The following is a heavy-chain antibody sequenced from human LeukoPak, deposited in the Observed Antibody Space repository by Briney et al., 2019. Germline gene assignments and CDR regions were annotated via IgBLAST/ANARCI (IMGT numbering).Heavy chain of an antibody. CDR1: AFTFTSYA. D-gene: IGHD1-26*01. Sequence: GGSLRLSCAASAFTFTSYAMSWVRQAPGKGLEWVSAISGSGGSTYYADSVKSRFTISRDNSKNTSYLQMNSLRAEDTAVYYCAKDLRRGTYYGMDVWGQGTTVTVSS. J-gene: IGHJ6*02. CDR2: ISGSGGST. CDR3: AKDLRRGTYYGMDV. V-gene: IGHV3-23*01.